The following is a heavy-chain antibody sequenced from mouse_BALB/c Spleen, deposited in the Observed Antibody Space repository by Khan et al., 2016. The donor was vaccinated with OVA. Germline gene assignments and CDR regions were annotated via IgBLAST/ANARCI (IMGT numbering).Heavy chain of an antibody. CDR1: GFSLSRYN. CDR2: IWGGGGT. Sequence: QVQLKQSGPGLVAPSQSLSITCTVSGFSLSRYNIHWVRQPPGKGLEWLGMIWGGGGTDYNSTLKSRLSIRKDNSKSQVFLKMNSLQTDDTAMYYCARAYYRDDGYYAMDYWGQGTPVTVSS. D-gene: IGHD2-14*01. J-gene: IGHJ4*01. V-gene: IGHV2-6-4*01. CDR3: ARAYYRDDGYYAMDY.